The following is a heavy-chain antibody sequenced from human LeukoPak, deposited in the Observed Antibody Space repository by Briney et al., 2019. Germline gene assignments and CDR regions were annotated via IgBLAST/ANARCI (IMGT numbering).Heavy chain of an antibody. Sequence: ASVKVSCKASGYTFTGYYMHWVRQAPGQGLEWMGWINPNSGGTNYAQKFQGRVTMTRDTSISTAYMELGRLRSDDTAVYYCARDSVFCSSTSCSPYFDYWGQGTLVTVSS. D-gene: IGHD2-2*01. J-gene: IGHJ4*02. V-gene: IGHV1-2*02. CDR3: ARDSVFCSSTSCSPYFDY. CDR1: GYTFTGYY. CDR2: INPNSGGT.